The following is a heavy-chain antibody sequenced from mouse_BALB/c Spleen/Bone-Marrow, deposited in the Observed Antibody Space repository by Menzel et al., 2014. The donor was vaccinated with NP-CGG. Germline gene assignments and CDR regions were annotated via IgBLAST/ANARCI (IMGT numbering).Heavy chain of an antibody. CDR2: ISHSGST. CDR1: GDSITSGY. D-gene: IGHD2-14*01. V-gene: IGHV3-8*02. Sequence: EVQVVESGPSLVKPSQTLSLTCSVTGDSITSGYWNWIRKFPGNKLEYMGYISHSGSTYYNPSLKSRISITRDTSKNQYYLQLNSVTTEDTATYSCARAGYRYDVGYAMDYWGQGTSVTASS. J-gene: IGHJ4*01. CDR3: ARAGYRYDVGYAMDY.